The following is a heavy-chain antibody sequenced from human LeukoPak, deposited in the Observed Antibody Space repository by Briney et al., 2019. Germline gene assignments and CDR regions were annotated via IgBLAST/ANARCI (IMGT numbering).Heavy chain of an antibody. CDR3: ARARFLEWLFQPDAFDI. D-gene: IGHD3-3*01. CDR1: GFTFSSYE. Sequence: GGSLRLSCAASGFTFSSYEMNWVRQAPGKGLEWVSYISSSGSTIYYADSVKGRFTISRDNAKNSLYLQMNSLRAEDTAVYYCARARFLEWLFQPDAFDIWGQGTMVTVSS. CDR2: ISSSGSTI. J-gene: IGHJ3*02. V-gene: IGHV3-48*03.